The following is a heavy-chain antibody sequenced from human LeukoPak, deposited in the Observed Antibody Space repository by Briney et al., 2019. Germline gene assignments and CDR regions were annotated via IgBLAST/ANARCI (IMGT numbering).Heavy chain of an antibody. Sequence: SETLSLTCTVSGGSISSGDYYWSWIRQPPGKGLEWIGYIYYSGSTYYNPSLKSRVTISVDTSKNQFSLKLSSVTAADTAVYYCARDVIVVVPAARVSWYFDLWGRGTLVTVSS. CDR1: GGSISSGDYY. J-gene: IGHJ2*01. D-gene: IGHD2-2*01. V-gene: IGHV4-30-4*01. CDR2: IYYSGST. CDR3: ARDVIVVVPAARVSWYFDL.